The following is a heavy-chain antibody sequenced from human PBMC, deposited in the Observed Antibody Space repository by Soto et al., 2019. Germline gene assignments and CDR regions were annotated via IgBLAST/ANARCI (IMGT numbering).Heavy chain of an antibody. Sequence: EVQLVQSGAEVKKPGESLKISCKGSGYSFTSYWIGWVRQMPGKGLEWMGIIYPGDSDTRYSPSFQGQVTISADKSISTAYLQWSSLKASDTAMYYCARSDDNPYYGSGSYDYWGQGTLVTVSS. D-gene: IGHD3-10*01. CDR2: IYPGDSDT. CDR1: GYSFTSYW. J-gene: IGHJ4*02. CDR3: ARSDDNPYYGSGSYDY. V-gene: IGHV5-51*01.